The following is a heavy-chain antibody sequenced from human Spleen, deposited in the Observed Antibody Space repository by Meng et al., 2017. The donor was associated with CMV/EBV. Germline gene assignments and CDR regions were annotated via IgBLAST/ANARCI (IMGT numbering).Heavy chain of an antibody. CDR1: FTGYF. V-gene: IGHV1-2*02. D-gene: IGHD3-22*01. CDR3: ARDSARFKKIVVARNNWLDP. Sequence: FTGYFLHWGRQAPGQGLEWMGWIDPNGGDTNYAEKFQGRVTMTSDTSINTAYMKLSGLSSDDTAVYYCARDSARFKKIVVARNNWLDPWGQDSLVTVSS. CDR2: IDPNGGDT. J-gene: IGHJ5*02.